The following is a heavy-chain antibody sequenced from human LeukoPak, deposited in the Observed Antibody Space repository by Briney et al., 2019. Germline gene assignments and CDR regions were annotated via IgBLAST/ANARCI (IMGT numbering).Heavy chain of an antibody. V-gene: IGHV3-30*18. CDR3: AKDLSLGGINDSSGYYYPGEFYYYGMDV. CDR1: GLTFSSYG. D-gene: IGHD3-22*01. CDR2: ISYDGSNK. Sequence: GGSLRLSCAASGLTFSSYGMHWVRQAPGKGLEWVAVISYDGSNKYYADSVKGRFTISRDNSKNTLYLQMNSLRAEDTAVYYCAKDLSLGGINDSSGYYYPGEFYYYGMDVWGQGTTVTVSS. J-gene: IGHJ6*02.